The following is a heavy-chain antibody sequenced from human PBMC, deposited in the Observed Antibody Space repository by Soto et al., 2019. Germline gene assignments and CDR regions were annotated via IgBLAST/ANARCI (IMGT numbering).Heavy chain of an antibody. CDR3: ARHAQKYFDWLPEGTFDY. Sequence: PSETLSLTCTVSGGSISSGGYYWSWIRQHPGEGLEWIGYIYYSGSTYYNPSLKSRVTISVDTSKNQFSLKLSSVTAADTAVYYCARHAQKYFDWLPEGTFDYWGQGTLVTVSS. CDR1: GGSISSGGYY. D-gene: IGHD3-9*01. J-gene: IGHJ4*02. CDR2: IYYSGST. V-gene: IGHV4-31*03.